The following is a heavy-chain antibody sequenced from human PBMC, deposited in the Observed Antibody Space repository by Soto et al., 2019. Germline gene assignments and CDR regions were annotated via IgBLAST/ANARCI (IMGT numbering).Heavy chain of an antibody. CDR3: ARGNAMIVVVERDAPEKYYLDY. Sequence: ETLALTCSVYGASFSGYYWSWIRQPQGKGLEWIGEINHSGSTNYNPSLKSRVTISVDTSKNQFSLKLSSLTAADTAVYYCARGNAMIVVVERDAPEKYYLDYWGQGTQVTVSS. CDR2: INHSGST. J-gene: IGHJ4*02. V-gene: IGHV4-34*01. D-gene: IGHD3-22*01. CDR1: GASFSGYY.